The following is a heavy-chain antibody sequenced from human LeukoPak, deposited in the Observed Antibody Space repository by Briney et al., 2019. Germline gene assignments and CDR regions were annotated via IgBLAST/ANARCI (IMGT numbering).Heavy chain of an antibody. V-gene: IGHV3-74*01. J-gene: IGHJ3*02. CDR2: INGDGSST. Sequence: GGSLRLSCAASGFTFSSYWMHWVRQAPGKGLVWVSRINGDGSSTSYADSVKGRFTISRDNAKNTLYLQMNSLRAEDTAVYYCAKDSRWLRAFDIWGQGTMVTVSS. CDR3: AKDSRWLRAFDI. D-gene: IGHD5-12*01. CDR1: GFTFSSYW.